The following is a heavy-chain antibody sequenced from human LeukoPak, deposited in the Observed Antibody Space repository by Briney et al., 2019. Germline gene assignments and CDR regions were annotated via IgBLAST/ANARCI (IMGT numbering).Heavy chain of an antibody. CDR3: ARGWEDSGSSSFDP. V-gene: IGHV1-3*01. CDR2: INAGNGNT. J-gene: IGHJ5*02. D-gene: IGHD1-26*01. CDR1: GYTFTSYA. Sequence: ASVKVSCKASGYTFTSYAMHWVRQAPGQRLEWMGWINAGNGNTKYSQKFQGRVTMTTDTSTSTAYMELRSLRSDDTAVYYCARGWEDSGSSSFDPWGQGTLVTVSS.